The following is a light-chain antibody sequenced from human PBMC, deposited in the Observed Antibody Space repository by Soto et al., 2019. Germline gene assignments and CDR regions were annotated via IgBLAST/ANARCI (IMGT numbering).Light chain of an antibody. CDR1: VLAKKY. J-gene: IGLJ3*02. CDR3: YSAADNNLV. V-gene: IGLV3-27*01. Sequence: SYELTQPSSVSVSPGQTARITCSGDVLAKKYARWFQQKPGQAPVLVIYKDSERRSGIPERFSGSSSGTTVTLTISGAQVEDEDDYYCYSAADNNLVFGGGTKVTVL. CDR2: KDS.